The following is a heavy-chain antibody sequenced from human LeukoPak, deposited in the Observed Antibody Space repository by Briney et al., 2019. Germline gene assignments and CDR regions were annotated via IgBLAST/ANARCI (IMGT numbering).Heavy chain of an antibody. CDR3: ARDYYGSGSYNWFDP. V-gene: IGHV3-7*01. J-gene: IGHJ5*02. Sequence: GGSLRLSCAASGFTFSSYWMSWVRQAPGKGLEWVANIKEDGSEKNFVDSVKGRFTISRDNAKNSLYLQMNSLRAEDTAVYYCARDYYGSGSYNWFDPWGQGTLVTVSS. D-gene: IGHD3-10*01. CDR1: GFTFSSYW. CDR2: IKEDGSEK.